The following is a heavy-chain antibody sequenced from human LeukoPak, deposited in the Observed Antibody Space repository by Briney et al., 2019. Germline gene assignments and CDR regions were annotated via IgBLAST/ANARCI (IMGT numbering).Heavy chain of an antibody. V-gene: IGHV1-46*01. D-gene: IGHD3-10*01. CDR1: GYTFTSYY. CDR2: INPSGGST. J-gene: IGHJ4*02. CDR3: ARGRRIPITMVRGVRDFDY. Sequence: ASVKVSCKASGYTFTSYYMHWVRQAPGQGLEWMGIINPSGGSTSYAQKFQGRVTMTRDTSTSTVYMELSSLRSEDTAVYYCARGRRIPITMVRGVRDFDYWGQGTLVTVSS.